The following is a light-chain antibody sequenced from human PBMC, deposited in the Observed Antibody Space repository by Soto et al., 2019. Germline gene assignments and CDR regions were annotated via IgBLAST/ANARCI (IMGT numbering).Light chain of an antibody. CDR3: QQYGSSPLT. V-gene: IGKV3-20*01. CDR2: GAS. J-gene: IGKJ4*01. CDR1: QSVSSSY. Sequence: DIVLTQSPGTLSLSPGERATLSCRASQSVSSSYLAWYQQKPGQAPRLLIYGASIRATGIPDRFSGSGSGTDFTLTISRLEPEGFAVYYCQQYGSSPLTFGGGNKVEIK.